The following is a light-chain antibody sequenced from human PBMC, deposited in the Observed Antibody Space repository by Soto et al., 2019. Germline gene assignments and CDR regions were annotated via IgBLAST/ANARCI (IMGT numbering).Light chain of an antibody. V-gene: IGKV1-9*01. Sequence: IQLTQSPSSLSASVGDRVTITCRASQGISSYLAWYQQKPGKAPKLLIYAASTLQSGVPSRFSGSGSGTDFTLTIGSLQPEDFATYYCQQLNSYPAYTFGQGTKLEIK. CDR3: QQLNSYPAYT. CDR2: AAS. J-gene: IGKJ2*01. CDR1: QGISSY.